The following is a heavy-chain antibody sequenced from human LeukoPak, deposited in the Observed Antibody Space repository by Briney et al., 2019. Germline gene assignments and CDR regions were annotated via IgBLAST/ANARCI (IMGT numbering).Heavy chain of an antibody. CDR2: INPSDRST. CDR1: GYTFTSYY. J-gene: IGHJ3*02. CDR3: AREGPRNYFDSSGPGPFDI. Sequence: ASVKVSCKASGYTFTSYYMHWARQAPGQGLEWMGVINPSDRSTSYAQKFQGRVTMTRDTSTSTVYMELSSLRSEDTAVYYCAREGPRNYFDSSGPGPFDIWGQGTMVTVSS. D-gene: IGHD3-22*01. V-gene: IGHV1-46*01.